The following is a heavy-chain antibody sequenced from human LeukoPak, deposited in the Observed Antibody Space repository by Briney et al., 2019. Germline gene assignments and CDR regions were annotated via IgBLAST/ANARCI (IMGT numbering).Heavy chain of an antibody. J-gene: IGHJ3*02. CDR3: ARYDSSSWYEDAFDI. V-gene: IGHV4-59*01. CDR2: IYYIGST. Sequence: SETLSLTCTVSGGSISSYYWNWIRQPPGKGLEWIGYIYYIGSTNYNPSLKSRVTISVDTSKNQFSLKLSSVTAADTAVYYCARYDSSSWYEDAFDIWGQGTMVTVSS. CDR1: GGSISSYY. D-gene: IGHD6-13*01.